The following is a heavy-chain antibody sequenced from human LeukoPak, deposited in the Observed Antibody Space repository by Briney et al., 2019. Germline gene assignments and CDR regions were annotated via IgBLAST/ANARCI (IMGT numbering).Heavy chain of an antibody. J-gene: IGHJ4*02. D-gene: IGHD3-3*01. CDR2: ISYDGSNK. CDR3: ARDREWRAAFDY. CDR1: GFTFSSYA. Sequence: GGSLRLSCAASGFTFSSYAMHWVRQAPGKGLEWVAVISYDGSNKYYADSVKGRFTTSRDNSKNTLYLQMNSLRAEDTAVYYCARDREWRAAFDYWGQGTLVTVSS. V-gene: IGHV3-30-3*01.